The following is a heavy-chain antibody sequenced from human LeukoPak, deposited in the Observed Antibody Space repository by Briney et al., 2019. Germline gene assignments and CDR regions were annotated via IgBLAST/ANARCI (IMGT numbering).Heavy chain of an antibody. CDR1: GFTFSSYG. D-gene: IGHD6-19*01. CDR2: IRYDGSNK. CDR3: AKDSYSSGWADY. Sequence: GGSLRLSCAASGFTFSSYGMHWVRQAPGKGLEWVAFIRYDGSNKYYADSVKGRFTISRDNSKNTLYLQMNSQRAEDTAVYYCAKDSYSSGWADYWGQGTLVTVSS. J-gene: IGHJ4*02. V-gene: IGHV3-30*02.